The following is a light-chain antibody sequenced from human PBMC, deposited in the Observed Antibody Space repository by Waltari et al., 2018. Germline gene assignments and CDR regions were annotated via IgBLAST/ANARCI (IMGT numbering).Light chain of an antibody. V-gene: IGKV3-15*01. CDR2: GAS. CDR1: QSVGSN. Sequence: ETVMTPSPATLSVSPGERVFLSCRARQSVGSNLAWYHQRPGQAPRLLIYGASTRATGIPARFSGSGSGTEFTLTISSRQSEDFAVYYCQQYTYWPPGTFGQGTKVEIK. CDR3: QQYTYWPPGT. J-gene: IGKJ1*01.